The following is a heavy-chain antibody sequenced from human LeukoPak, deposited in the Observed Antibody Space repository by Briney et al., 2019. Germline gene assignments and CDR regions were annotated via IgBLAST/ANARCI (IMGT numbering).Heavy chain of an antibody. CDR1: GGSFSGYY. D-gene: IGHD5-24*01. CDR3: ARVEIAVSLRFDY. Sequence: PSETLSLTCAVYGGSFSGYYWSWIRQPPGKGLEWIGEINHSGSTNYNPSLKSRVTISVDTSKNQFSLKLSSVTAADTAVYYCARVEIAVSLRFDYWGQGTPVTVSS. J-gene: IGHJ4*02. CDR2: INHSGST. V-gene: IGHV4-34*01.